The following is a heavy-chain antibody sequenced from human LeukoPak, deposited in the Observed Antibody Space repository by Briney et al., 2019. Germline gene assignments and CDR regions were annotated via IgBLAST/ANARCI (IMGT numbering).Heavy chain of an antibody. CDR1: GGSISSGGYY. CDR3: ARETGYSSSWYQGNAFHI. V-gene: IGHV4-30-2*01. Sequence: PSETLSLTCAVSGGSISSGGYYWSWIRQPPGKGLEWIGYIYQSGSTYYNPSLKSRVTISVDRSKNQFSLKLSSVTAADTAVYYCARETGYSSSWYQGNAFHIWGQGTMVTVSS. D-gene: IGHD6-13*01. CDR2: IYQSGST. J-gene: IGHJ3*02.